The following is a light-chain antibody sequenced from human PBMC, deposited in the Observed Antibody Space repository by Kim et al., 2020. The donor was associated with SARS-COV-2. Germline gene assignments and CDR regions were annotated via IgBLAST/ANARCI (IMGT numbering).Light chain of an antibody. CDR1: SLRSYY. CDR3: NSRDSSGNRV. J-gene: IGLJ3*02. Sequence: SSELTQDPAVSVALGQTVRITCQGDSLRSYYASWYQQKPGQAPVLVIYGKNNRPSGIPDRFSGSSSGNTASLTITGAQAEDEADYYCNSRDSSGNRVFAAGTQLTVL. CDR2: GKN. V-gene: IGLV3-19*01.